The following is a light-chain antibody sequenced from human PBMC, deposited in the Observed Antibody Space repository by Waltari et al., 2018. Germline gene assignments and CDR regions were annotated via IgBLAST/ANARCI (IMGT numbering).Light chain of an antibody. CDR1: QGVSDA. V-gene: IGKV1-9*01. Sequence: IQMTQSPSSLSASVGDKVTITCRASQGVSDALAWYQHQPGKAPKILIYRASNLQGGVPSRFSGSGSGTEFTLTISSLQPEDFTVYYCQQRNSVPPTFGQGTKVEIK. CDR2: RAS. J-gene: IGKJ1*01. CDR3: QQRNSVPPT.